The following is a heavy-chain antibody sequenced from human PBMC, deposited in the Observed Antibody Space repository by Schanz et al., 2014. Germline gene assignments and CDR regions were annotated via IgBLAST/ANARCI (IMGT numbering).Heavy chain of an antibody. V-gene: IGHV3-23*04. J-gene: IGHJ4*02. CDR2: IGVDGTTT. Sequence: EVQLVESGGGLIQPGGSLRLSCLASGFAFSSYGMNWLRQAPGKGLEWVSVIGVDGTTTYYADSVKGRFTISRDNSKNTLYLQMNSLRPEDTAVYYCVRDSFFAFDYWGQGTLVTVSS. CDR3: VRDSFFAFDY. D-gene: IGHD3-3*01. CDR1: GFAFSSYG.